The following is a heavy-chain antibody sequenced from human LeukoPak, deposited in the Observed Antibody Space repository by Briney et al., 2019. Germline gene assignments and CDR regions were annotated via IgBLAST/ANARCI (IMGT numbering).Heavy chain of an antibody. J-gene: IGHJ5*02. V-gene: IGHV6-1*01. Sequence: SQTLSLTCAISGDSVSSNSAALIWIRQSPSRGLEWLGRTYYRSKWYTDYAVSVKSRMTINPDTSKNQFSLQLNSVTPEDTAVYYCARGGNYYWFDPWGQGTLVTVSS. D-gene: IGHD1-26*01. CDR2: TYYRSKWYT. CDR1: GDSVSSNSAA. CDR3: ARGGNYYWFDP.